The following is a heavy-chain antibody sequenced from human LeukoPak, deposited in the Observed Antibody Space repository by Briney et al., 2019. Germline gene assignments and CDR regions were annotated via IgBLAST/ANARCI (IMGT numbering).Heavy chain of an antibody. J-gene: IGHJ4*02. CDR2: ISVYNGDT. D-gene: IGHD3-10*01. Sequence: ASVKVSCKASGYTFVSYGITWVRQAPGQGLEWMGWISVYNGDTKYAQNLQGRVTLTTDTSTSTAYMELRSLRSDDTAVYYCVRGGGFNSGFEYWGQGTLVIVSS. CDR1: GYTFVSYG. V-gene: IGHV1-18*04. CDR3: VRGGGFNSGFEY.